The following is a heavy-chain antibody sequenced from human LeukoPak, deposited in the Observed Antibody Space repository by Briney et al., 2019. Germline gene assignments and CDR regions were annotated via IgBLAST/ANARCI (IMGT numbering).Heavy chain of an antibody. CDR3: ARDLYI. V-gene: IGHV4-61*02. D-gene: IGHD3-10*01. CDR1: GGSISSGSYY. CDR2: IYTSGST. J-gene: IGHJ4*02. Sequence: SQTLSLTCTVSGGSISSGSYYWSWIRQPAGKGLEWIGRIYTSGSTNYNPSLKSRVTMSVDTSKNQFSLKLSSVTAADTAVYYCARDLYIWGQGTLVTVSS.